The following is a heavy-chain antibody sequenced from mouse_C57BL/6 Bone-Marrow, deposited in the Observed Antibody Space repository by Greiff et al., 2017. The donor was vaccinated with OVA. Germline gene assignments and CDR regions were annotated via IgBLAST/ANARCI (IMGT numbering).Heavy chain of an antibody. CDR2: IYPRSGNT. V-gene: IGHV1-81*01. D-gene: IGHD2-4*01. CDR1: GYTFTSYG. CDR3: ARETGIYYDYDGDY. Sequence: VQLQQSGAELARPGASVKLSCKASGYTFTSYGISWVKQRTGQGLEWIGEIYPRSGNTYYNEKFKGKATLTADKSSSTAYMELRSLTSEDSAVYFCARETGIYYDYDGDYWGKGTTLTVSS. J-gene: IGHJ2*01.